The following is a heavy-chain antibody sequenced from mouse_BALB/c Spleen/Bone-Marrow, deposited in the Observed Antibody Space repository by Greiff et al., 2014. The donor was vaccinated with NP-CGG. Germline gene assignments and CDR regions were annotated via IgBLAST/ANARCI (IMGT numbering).Heavy chain of an antibody. CDR1: GYTFTSYW. CDR2: IYPGTGST. CDR3: ERRGLSYWYFDV. V-gene: IGHV1S22*01. Sequence: GSELVRPGASVKLSCKASGYTFTSYWMHWVKQRPGQGLEWIGHIYPGTGSTNYDGKFKSKGTLTVDTSSSTAYMHLSSLTSEDAAVYFCERRGLSYWYFDVWGAGTTVTVSS. D-gene: IGHD3-3*01. J-gene: IGHJ1*01.